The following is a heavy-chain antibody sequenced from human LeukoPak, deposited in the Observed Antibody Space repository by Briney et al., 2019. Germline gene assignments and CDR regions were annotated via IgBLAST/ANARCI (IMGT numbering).Heavy chain of an antibody. CDR2: IYSGGST. J-gene: IGHJ4*02. CDR1: GFTVSSNY. CDR3: ARGRGYSGYDLGY. Sequence: GGSLRLSCAASGFTVSSNYMSWVRQAPGKGLEWVSVIYSGGSTYYADSVKGRFTISRDNSKNTQYLQMNSLRAEDTAVYYCARGRGYSGYDLGYWGQGTLATVSS. V-gene: IGHV3-53*01. D-gene: IGHD5-12*01.